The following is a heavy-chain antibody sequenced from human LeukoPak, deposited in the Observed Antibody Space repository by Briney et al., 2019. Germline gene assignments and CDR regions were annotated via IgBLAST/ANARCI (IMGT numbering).Heavy chain of an antibody. CDR2: IKKDGSEK. V-gene: IGHV3-7*01. J-gene: IGHJ4*02. D-gene: IGHD3-10*01. CDR3: AKDRGDTSFDY. CDR1: GFTFSSYW. Sequence: PGGSLRLSCAASGFTFSSYWMSWVRQAPAKGLEWVANIKKDGSEKYYVDSVKGRFTISRDNAKTSLYLQMNSLRAEDTAVYYCAKDRGDTSFDYWGQGTLVTVSS.